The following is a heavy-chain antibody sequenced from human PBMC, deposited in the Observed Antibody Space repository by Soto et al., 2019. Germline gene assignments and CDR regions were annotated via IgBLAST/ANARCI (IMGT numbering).Heavy chain of an antibody. Sequence: CKASGYTFTSYAMHWVRQALGQSLEWMGWINAGNGNTKYSQKFQGRVTITRDTSASTAYMELSSLRSEDTAVYYCARDQGIAAAGTVSAFDIWGQGTMVTVSS. D-gene: IGHD6-13*01. CDR1: GYTFTSYA. CDR2: INAGNGNT. J-gene: IGHJ3*02. V-gene: IGHV1-3*01. CDR3: ARDQGIAAAGTVSAFDI.